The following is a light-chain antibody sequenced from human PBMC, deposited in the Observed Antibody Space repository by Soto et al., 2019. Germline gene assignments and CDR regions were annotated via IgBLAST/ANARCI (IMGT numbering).Light chain of an antibody. J-gene: IGKJ4*01. CDR3: HQYNMWPPLI. Sequence: EIVMTQSPATLSVSPGESATLSCRASQSIRSNLAWYQQKPGQAPRLLIYGASTRATGIPSRFSGSGSGTEFTLTFRGLQSEDFAVYYCHQYNMWPPLIFGGGTKVDIK. CDR2: GAS. CDR1: QSIRSN. V-gene: IGKV3-15*01.